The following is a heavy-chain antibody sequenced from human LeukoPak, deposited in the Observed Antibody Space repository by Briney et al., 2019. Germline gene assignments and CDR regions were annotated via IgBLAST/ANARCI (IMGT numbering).Heavy chain of an antibody. CDR2: INPSGDST. CDR1: GYTFTSYY. J-gene: IGHJ4*02. CDR3: ARVHSGSYYHGGDFDY. V-gene: IGHV1-46*03. D-gene: IGHD1-26*01. Sequence: ASVKVSCKASGYTFTSYYMHWVRQAPGQGLEWMGIINPSGDSTSYAQKFQGRVTMTRDTSTSTVYMELSSLRSEDTAVYYCARVHSGSYYHGGDFDYWGQGTLVTVSS.